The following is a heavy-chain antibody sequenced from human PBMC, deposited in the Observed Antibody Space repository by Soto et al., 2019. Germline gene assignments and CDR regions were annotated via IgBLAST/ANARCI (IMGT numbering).Heavy chain of an antibody. V-gene: IGHV3-11*01. J-gene: IGHJ4*02. Sequence: LRLSCAASGFTFSDYYMSWIRQAPGKGLEWVSYISSSGSTIYYADSVKGRFTISRDNAKNSLYLQMNSLRAEDTAVYYCARSVPYYDSSGPFDYWGQGTLVTVSS. CDR3: ARSVPYYDSSGPFDY. CDR2: ISSSGSTI. CDR1: GFTFSDYY. D-gene: IGHD3-22*01.